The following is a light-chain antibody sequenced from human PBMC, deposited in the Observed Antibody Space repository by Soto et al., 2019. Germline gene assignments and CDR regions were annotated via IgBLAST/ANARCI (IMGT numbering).Light chain of an antibody. CDR1: QSVSSSY. Sequence: EIVLTQSPGALSLSPGERATLSCRASQSVSSSYLAWYQQKPGQAPRLLIYGASSRATGIPDRFSGSGSGTAFTLTISRLEPQDFAVYACQPYGRSPWTFGQGTNVDIK. CDR3: QPYGRSPWT. J-gene: IGKJ1*01. CDR2: GAS. V-gene: IGKV3-20*01.